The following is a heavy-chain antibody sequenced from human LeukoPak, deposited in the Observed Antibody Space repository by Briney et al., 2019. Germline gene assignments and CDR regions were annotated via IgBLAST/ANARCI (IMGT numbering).Heavy chain of an antibody. CDR3: AREPVVPAAKLDY. D-gene: IGHD2-2*01. V-gene: IGHV3-21*01. Sequence: GGSLRLSCAASGFTFSSYSMNWVRQAPAKGLEWVSSISSSNSYIYYADSVKGRFTISRDNAKNSLYLQMNSLRAEDTAVYYCAREPVVPAAKLDYWGQGTLVTVSS. CDR2: ISSSNSYI. CDR1: GFTFSSYS. J-gene: IGHJ4*02.